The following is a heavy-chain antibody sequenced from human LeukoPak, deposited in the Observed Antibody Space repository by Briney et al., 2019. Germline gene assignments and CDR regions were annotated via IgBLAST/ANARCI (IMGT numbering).Heavy chain of an antibody. J-gene: IGHJ4*02. CDR1: GFTFSAHW. D-gene: IGHD3-22*01. CDR3: AKDLGNYYDSSSSLHY. Sequence: GGSLRLSCAASGFTFSAHWMSWVRQAPGKGLEWVSAISSSGGGTYYADSVKGRFTISRDNSKNTLYLQMNSLRAEDTAVYYCAKDLGNYYDSSSSLHYWGQGTLVTVSS. CDR2: ISSSGGGT. V-gene: IGHV3-23*01.